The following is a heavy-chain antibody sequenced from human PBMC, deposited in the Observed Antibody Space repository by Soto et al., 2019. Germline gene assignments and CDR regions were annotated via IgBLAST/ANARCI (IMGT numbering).Heavy chain of an antibody. J-gene: IGHJ6*02. Sequence: SEILSLTCTVSGGSISSGDYYWSWIRQPPGKGLEWIGYIYYSGSTYYNPSLKSRVTISVDTSKNQFSLKLSSVTAADTAVYYCARDKRITIFGVVIEGDPTDYYGMDVWGQGTTVTVS. CDR1: GGSISSGDYY. D-gene: IGHD3-3*01. CDR3: ARDKRITIFGVVIEGDPTDYYGMDV. V-gene: IGHV4-30-4*01. CDR2: IYYSGST.